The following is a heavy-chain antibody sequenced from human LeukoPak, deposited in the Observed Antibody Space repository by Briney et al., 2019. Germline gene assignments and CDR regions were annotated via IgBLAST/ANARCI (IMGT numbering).Heavy chain of an antibody. D-gene: IGHD6-6*01. J-gene: IGHJ1*01. CDR1: GGSISSGDYY. Sequence: SQTLSLTCTVSGGSISSGDYYWSWIRQPPGKGLEWIGYIYYSGSTYYNPSLKSRVTISVDTSKNQFSLKLSSVTAADTAVYYCARDSSSPRVKYFQHWGQGTLVTVSS. CDR2: IYYSGST. V-gene: IGHV4-30-4*08. CDR3: ARDSSSPRVKYFQH.